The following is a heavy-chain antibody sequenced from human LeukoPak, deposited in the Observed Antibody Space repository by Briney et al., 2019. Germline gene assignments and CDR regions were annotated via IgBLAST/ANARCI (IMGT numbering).Heavy chain of an antibody. CDR1: GGSISSYY. D-gene: IGHD6-13*01. CDR3: ARDRRSSWYRGYYYYYMDV. J-gene: IGHJ6*03. V-gene: IGHV4-4*07. CDR2: IYTSGST. Sequence: SETLSLTCTVSGGSISSYYWSWIRQPAGKGLEWIGRIYTSGSTNYNPSLKSRVTMSVDTSKNQFSLKLSSVTAADTAVYYCARDRRSSWYRGYYYYYMDVWGKGTRSPSP.